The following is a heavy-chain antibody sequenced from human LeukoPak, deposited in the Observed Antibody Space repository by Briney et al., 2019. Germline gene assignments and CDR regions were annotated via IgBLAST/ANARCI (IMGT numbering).Heavy chain of an antibody. D-gene: IGHD3-22*01. J-gene: IGHJ4*02. CDR1: GFTFSSYG. Sequence: GGSLRLSCAASGFTFSSYGMHWVRQAPGKGLEWVAVIWYDGSNKYYADSVKGRFTISRDNSKNTLYLQMSSLRAEDTAVYYCARDLAYYYDSSGYPSDYWGQGTLVTVSS. CDR2: IWYDGSNK. CDR3: ARDLAYYYDSSGYPSDY. V-gene: IGHV3-33*01.